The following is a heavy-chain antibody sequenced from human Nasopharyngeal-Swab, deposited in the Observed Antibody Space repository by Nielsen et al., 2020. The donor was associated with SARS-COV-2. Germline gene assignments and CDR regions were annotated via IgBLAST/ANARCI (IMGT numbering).Heavy chain of an antibody. Sequence: SVKVSCKASGGTFSSYAISWVRQAPGQGLEWMGRIIPILGIANYAQKFQGRVTITADKSTSTAYMELSSLRSEDTAVYYCARDVPIYGSTPGYMDVWGKGTTVTVSS. J-gene: IGHJ6*03. CDR1: GGTFSSYA. CDR2: IIPILGIA. CDR3: ARDVPIYGSTPGYMDV. D-gene: IGHD2-2*01. V-gene: IGHV1-69*04.